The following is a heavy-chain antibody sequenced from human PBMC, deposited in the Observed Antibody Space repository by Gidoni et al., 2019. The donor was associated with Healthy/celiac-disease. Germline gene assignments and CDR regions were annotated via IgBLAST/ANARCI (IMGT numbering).Heavy chain of an antibody. CDR1: CFTFSSYP. V-gene: IGHV3-23*01. CDR3: AKVFIQGIQLWLNDAFDI. CDR2: ISGSGGST. D-gene: IGHD5-18*01. Sequence: EVQLLESGGGLVQPGGSVSLSCAASCFTFSSYPMSWVRQAPGKGLEWVSAISGSGGSTYYADSVKGRFTISRDNSKNTLYLQMNSLRAEDTAVYYCAKVFIQGIQLWLNDAFDIWGQGTMVTVSS. J-gene: IGHJ3*02.